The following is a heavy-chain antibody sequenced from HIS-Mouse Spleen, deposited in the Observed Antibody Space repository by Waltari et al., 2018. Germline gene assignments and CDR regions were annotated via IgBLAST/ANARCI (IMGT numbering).Heavy chain of an antibody. CDR1: GGSISSSSYY. D-gene: IGHD6-13*01. CDR3: AREIPYSSSWYDWYFDL. V-gene: IGHV4-39*07. Sequence: QLQLQESGPGLVKPSETLSLTCTVSGGSISSSSYYWGWIRQPPGKGLEWIGSSDYRGSTSYNPSLKSRVTISVDTSKNQFSLKLSSVTAADTAVYYCAREIPYSSSWYDWYFDLWGRGTLVTVSS. CDR2: SDYRGST. J-gene: IGHJ2*01.